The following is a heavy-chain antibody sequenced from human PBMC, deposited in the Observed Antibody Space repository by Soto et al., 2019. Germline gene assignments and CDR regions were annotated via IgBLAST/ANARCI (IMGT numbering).Heavy chain of an antibody. D-gene: IGHD4-17*01. Sequence: QVQLVESGGGVVQPGRSLRLSCAASGFTFSNYALNWVRQAPGKGLEWVAVISYDGVHKYYADSVKGRFTISRDNPKNTVYLQMDSLRPDDTATYYSARALSGTVTHYTTDFWGQGTLVIVSS. V-gene: IGHV3-30-3*01. CDR1: GFTFSNYA. J-gene: IGHJ4*02. CDR3: ARALSGTVTHYTTDF. CDR2: ISYDGVHK.